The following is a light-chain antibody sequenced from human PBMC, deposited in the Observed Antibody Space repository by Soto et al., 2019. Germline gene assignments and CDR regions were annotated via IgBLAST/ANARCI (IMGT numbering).Light chain of an antibody. Sequence: EIVLTQSPGTLSLSPGDRATLSCRASQSVISNYLAWYQQKPGLAPRLLIYGASSRATGIPDRFSGSGSGTDFTLTISRLEPEDFAVYYCQQYGSSPTFGQGTKVDIK. V-gene: IGKV3-20*01. CDR2: GAS. J-gene: IGKJ1*01. CDR3: QQYGSSPT. CDR1: QSVISNY.